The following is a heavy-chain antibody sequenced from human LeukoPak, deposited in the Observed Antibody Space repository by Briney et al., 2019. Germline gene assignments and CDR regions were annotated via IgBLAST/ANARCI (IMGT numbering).Heavy chain of an antibody. Sequence: GGPLRLSCTVSGFTVSSNSMSWVRQAPGKGLEWVSFIYSGTIHYSDSVKGRFTISRDNSKNTLYLQMNSLRAEDTAVYYCARRAGAYSHPCDYWGQGTLVTVSS. D-gene: IGHD4/OR15-4a*01. CDR1: GFTVSSNS. CDR2: IYSGTI. CDR3: ARRAGAYSHPCDY. V-gene: IGHV3-53*01. J-gene: IGHJ4*02.